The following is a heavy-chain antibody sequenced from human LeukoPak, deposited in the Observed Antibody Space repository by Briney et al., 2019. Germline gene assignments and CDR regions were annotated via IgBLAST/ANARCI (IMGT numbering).Heavy chain of an antibody. CDR2: IYYSGST. Sequence: SETLSLTCAVYGGSFSSYYWGWIRQPPGKGLEWIGSIYYSGSTYYNPSLKSRVTISVDTSKNQFSLKLSSVTAADTAVYYCARDAYRSDYWGQGTLVTVSS. J-gene: IGHJ4*02. CDR3: ARDAYRSDY. V-gene: IGHV4-39*07. CDR1: GGSFSSYY. D-gene: IGHD1-26*01.